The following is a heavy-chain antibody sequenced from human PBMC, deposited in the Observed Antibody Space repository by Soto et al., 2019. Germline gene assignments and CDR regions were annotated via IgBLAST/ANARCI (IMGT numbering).Heavy chain of an antibody. CDR2: IYPGDSDT. D-gene: IGHD6-6*01. V-gene: IGHV5-51*01. Sequence: GESLKISCKGSGYSFTCYWIGWVRQMPGHGVEWMGIIYPGDSDTRYSPSFQGQVTISADKSISTAYLQWSSLKASDTAMYYCARHRASIAALKGVYYYGMDVWGQGTTVTVSS. J-gene: IGHJ6*02. CDR3: ARHRASIAALKGVYYYGMDV. CDR1: GYSFTCYW.